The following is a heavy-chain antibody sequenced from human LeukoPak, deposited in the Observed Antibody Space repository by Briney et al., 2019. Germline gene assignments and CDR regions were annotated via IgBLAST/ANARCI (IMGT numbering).Heavy chain of an antibody. Sequence: GGSLRLSCAASGFTFSSYGLHWVRQAPGKGLEWVAVISYDGSNKYYADSVKGRFTISRDNSKNTLYLQMNSLRAEDTAVYYCARDGGYCSSTSCHMVGGYYYYYGMDVWGKGTTVTVSS. V-gene: IGHV3-30*03. CDR1: GFTFSSYG. J-gene: IGHJ6*04. CDR3: ARDGGYCSSTSCHMVGGYYYYYGMDV. CDR2: ISYDGSNK. D-gene: IGHD2-2*01.